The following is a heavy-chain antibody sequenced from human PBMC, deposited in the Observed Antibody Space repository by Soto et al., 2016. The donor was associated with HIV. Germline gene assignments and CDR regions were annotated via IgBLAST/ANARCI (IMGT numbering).Heavy chain of an antibody. J-gene: IGHJ4*02. D-gene: IGHD4-4*01. CDR2: IYYSGST. CDR1: GGSISSHY. Sequence: QVQLQESGPGLVKPSETLSLTCTVSGGSISSHYWSWIRQPPGKGLEWIGYIYYSGSTNYNPSLKSRVTISVDTSKNQFSLKLSSVTAADTAVYYCARESRMLTYTPRTMTTVTTAFDYWGQGALVTVSS. CDR3: ARESRMLTYTPRTMTTVTTAFDY. V-gene: IGHV4-59*11.